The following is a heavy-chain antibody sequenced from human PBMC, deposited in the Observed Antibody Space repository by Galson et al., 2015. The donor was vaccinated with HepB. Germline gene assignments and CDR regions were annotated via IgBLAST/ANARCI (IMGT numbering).Heavy chain of an antibody. V-gene: IGHV1-69*13. J-gene: IGHJ6*03. CDR2: IIPIFGTA. D-gene: IGHD3-10*01. Sequence: SVKVSCKASGGTFSSYAISWVRQAPGQGLEWMGGIIPIFGTANYAQKFQGRVTITADESTSTAYMELSSLRSEDTAVYYCARDAKGVRPYYYYMDVWGKGTTVTVSS. CDR3: ARDAKGVRPYYYYMDV. CDR1: GGTFSSYA.